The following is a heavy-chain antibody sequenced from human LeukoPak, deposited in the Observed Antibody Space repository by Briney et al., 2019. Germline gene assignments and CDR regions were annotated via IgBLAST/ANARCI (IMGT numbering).Heavy chain of an antibody. CDR3: ARLVWFGDSAGFGY. CDR2: IRQDGSEI. Sequence: GGSLRLSCAASGFTFSSYWMSWVRQAPGKGLEWVANIRQDGSEIYYVDSVKGRLTISRDNAKSSLYLQMNNLRAEDTAVYYCARLVWFGDSAGFGYWGQGALVTVSS. D-gene: IGHD3-10*01. J-gene: IGHJ4*02. V-gene: IGHV3-7*03. CDR1: GFTFSSYW.